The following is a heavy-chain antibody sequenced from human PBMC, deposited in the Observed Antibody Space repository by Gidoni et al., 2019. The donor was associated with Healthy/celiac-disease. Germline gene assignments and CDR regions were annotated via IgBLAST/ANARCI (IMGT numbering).Heavy chain of an antibody. Sequence: QVQLQQWGAGLLKPSETLSLTCAVYGGSFSGYYWSWIRQPPGKGLEWIGEINHSGSTNYNPSIKSRVTISVDTSKNQFSLKLSSVTAADTAVYYCARGDPSTPLNYYDSSGYYPYWGQGTLVTVSS. CDR2: INHSGST. J-gene: IGHJ4*02. CDR3: ARGDPSTPLNYYDSSGYYPY. V-gene: IGHV4-34*01. CDR1: GGSFSGYY. D-gene: IGHD3-22*01.